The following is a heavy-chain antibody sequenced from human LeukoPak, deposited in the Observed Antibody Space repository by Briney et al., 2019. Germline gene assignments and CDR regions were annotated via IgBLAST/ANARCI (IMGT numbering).Heavy chain of an antibody. Sequence: SETLSLTCAVYGGSFSGYYWSWIRQPPGKGLEWIGEINHSGSTNYNPSLKSRVTISVDTSKKQFSLKLSSVTAADTAVYYCARIGTGIFDPWGQGTLVTVSS. D-gene: IGHD1-14*01. CDR2: INHSGST. V-gene: IGHV4-34*01. CDR1: GGSFSGYY. J-gene: IGHJ5*02. CDR3: ARIGTGIFDP.